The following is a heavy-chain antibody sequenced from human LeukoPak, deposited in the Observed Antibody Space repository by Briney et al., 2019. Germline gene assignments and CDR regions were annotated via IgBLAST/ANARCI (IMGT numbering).Heavy chain of an antibody. Sequence: GESLKISCKGSGYSFTSYWIGWVRQMPGKGLEWMGIIYPGDSDTRYSPSFQGQVTISADKSISTAYLQWSSLKASDTAMYYCARQALPEDYGDYRVGGYWGQGTLVTVSS. V-gene: IGHV5-51*01. CDR1: GYSFTSYW. CDR2: IYPGDSDT. CDR3: ARQALPEDYGDYRVGGY. J-gene: IGHJ4*02. D-gene: IGHD4-17*01.